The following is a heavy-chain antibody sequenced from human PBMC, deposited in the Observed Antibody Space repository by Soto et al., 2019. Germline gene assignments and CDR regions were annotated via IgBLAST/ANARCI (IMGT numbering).Heavy chain of an antibody. CDR2: ISAYNGNT. Sequence: ASVKVSGKASGYTFTSYGISWVRQAPGQGLEWMGWISAYNGNTNYAQKLQGRVTMTTDTSTSTAYMELRSLRSDDTAVYYCARDPYIARAAAGTSAWFDPWGQGTLVTVSS. D-gene: IGHD6-13*01. V-gene: IGHV1-18*01. J-gene: IGHJ5*02. CDR3: ARDPYIARAAAGTSAWFDP. CDR1: GYTFTSYG.